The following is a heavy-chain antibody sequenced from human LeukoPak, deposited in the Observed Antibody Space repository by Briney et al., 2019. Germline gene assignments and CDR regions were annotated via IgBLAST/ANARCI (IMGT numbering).Heavy chain of an antibody. CDR2: ISYDGSNK. V-gene: IGHV3-30*01. CDR3: AYYSGNY. Sequence: PGGSLRLSCAASGFTFSSYAMHWVRQAPGKGLEWVAVISYDGSNKYYADSVKGRFTISRDNSKNTLCLQMDSLRAEDTAVYYCAYYSGNYWGQGTLVTVSS. D-gene: IGHD2-15*01. J-gene: IGHJ4*02. CDR1: GFTFSSYA.